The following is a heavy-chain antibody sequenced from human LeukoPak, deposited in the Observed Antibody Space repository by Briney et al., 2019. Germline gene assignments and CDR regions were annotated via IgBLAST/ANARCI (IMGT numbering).Heavy chain of an antibody. CDR1: GGSISPYY. V-gene: IGHV4-4*07. CDR3: ARDFTDSGSSLVYYYYYYMDV. J-gene: IGHJ6*03. Sequence: SETLSLTCTVSGGSISPYYWSWIRQSAGKGLEWIGRIYTSGSTNYNPSLKSRVTMSVDTSKNQFSLKLNSVTAADTAVYYCARDFTDSGSSLVYYYYYYMDVWGKGTTVTVSS. CDR2: IYTSGST. D-gene: IGHD1-26*01.